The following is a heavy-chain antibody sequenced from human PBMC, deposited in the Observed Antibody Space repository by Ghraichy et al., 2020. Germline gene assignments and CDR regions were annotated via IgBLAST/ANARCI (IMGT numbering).Heavy chain of an antibody. CDR2: ISYDGSNK. CDR1: GFTFSDHG. D-gene: IGHD4-17*01. J-gene: IGHJ6*03. Sequence: GGSLRLSCEASGFTFSDHGMHWVRQAPGKGLQWVAVISYDGSNKEYADSVKGRFTISRDNSQNTLYLQMNSLRAEDTAVYYCAKDGTTSKDYYYYMDVWGKGTTVTVSS. CDR3: AKDGTTSKDYYYYMDV. V-gene: IGHV3-30*18.